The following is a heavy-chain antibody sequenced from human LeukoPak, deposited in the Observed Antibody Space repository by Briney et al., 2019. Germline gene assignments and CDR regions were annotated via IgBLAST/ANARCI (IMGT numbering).Heavy chain of an antibody. J-gene: IGHJ3*02. Sequence: GGSLRLSCTASGFTFSSYAMHWVRQAPGKGLEYVSAISSNGGSTYYANSVKGRFTISRDNSKNTLYLQMGSLRAEDMAVYYCARDSDTCTGCAFDMWGQGTMVTVSS. CDR2: ISSNGGST. CDR3: ARDSDTCTGCAFDM. CDR1: GFTFSSYA. D-gene: IGHD1-26*01. V-gene: IGHV3-64*01.